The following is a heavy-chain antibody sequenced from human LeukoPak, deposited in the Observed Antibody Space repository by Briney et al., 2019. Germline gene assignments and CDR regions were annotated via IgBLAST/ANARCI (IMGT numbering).Heavy chain of an antibody. Sequence: SETLSLTCAVYGGSFSGYYWSWIRQPPGKGLEWIGEINHSGSTNYNPSLNSRVTISEDTSKNQFYLNLSSVTAADTAVYYCARRYYYNLGSFPFDFWGQGTLVTVSS. CDR1: GGSFSGYY. D-gene: IGHD3-10*01. V-gene: IGHV4-34*01. CDR3: ARRYYYNLGSFPFDF. CDR2: INHSGST. J-gene: IGHJ4*02.